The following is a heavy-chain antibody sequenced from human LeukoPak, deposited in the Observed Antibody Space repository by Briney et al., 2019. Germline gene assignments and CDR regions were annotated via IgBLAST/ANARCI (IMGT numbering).Heavy chain of an antibody. CDR3: AKRGVVIRVILVGFHKEAYYFDS. J-gene: IGHJ4*02. D-gene: IGHD3-22*01. CDR1: GITLSNYG. Sequence: GGSLRLSCAVSGITLSNYGMSWVRQAPGKGLEWVAGISGSGGGTYYADSVKGRFTISRDNPKSTLYLQMNSLRAEDTAVYFCAKRGVVIRVILVGFHKEAYYFDSWGQGALVTVSS. V-gene: IGHV3-23*01. CDR2: ISGSGGGT.